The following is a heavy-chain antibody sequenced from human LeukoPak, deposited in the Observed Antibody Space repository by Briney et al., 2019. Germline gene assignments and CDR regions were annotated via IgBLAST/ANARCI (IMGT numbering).Heavy chain of an antibody. CDR3: ARGGRVARFGY. D-gene: IGHD2-15*01. J-gene: IGHJ4*02. Sequence: SETLSLTCTVSGGSISSSGYYWGWIRQPPGKGLEWIGSFSYSGNTYYNPSVKSRVIISVDTSKKQVSLKLNSVTAADTAVYYCARGGRVARFGYWGQGTLVTVSS. CDR1: GGSISSSGYY. CDR2: FSYSGNT. V-gene: IGHV4-39*01.